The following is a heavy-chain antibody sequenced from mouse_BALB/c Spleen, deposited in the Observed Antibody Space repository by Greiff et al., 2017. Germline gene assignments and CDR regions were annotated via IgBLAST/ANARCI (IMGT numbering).Heavy chain of an antibody. CDR3: ARGRSPLAY. J-gene: IGHJ3*01. Sequence: EVQRVESGGGLVKPGGSLKLSCAASGFTFSSYAMSWVRQSPEKRLEWVAEISSGGSYTYYPDTVTGRFTISRDNAKNTLYLEMSSLRSEDTAMYYCARGRSPLAYWGQGTLVTVSA. CDR1: GFTFSSYA. V-gene: IGHV5-9-4*01. CDR2: ISSGGSYT.